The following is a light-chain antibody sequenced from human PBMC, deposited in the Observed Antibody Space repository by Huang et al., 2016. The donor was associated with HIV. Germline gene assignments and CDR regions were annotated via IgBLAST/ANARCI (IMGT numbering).Light chain of an antibody. V-gene: IGKV1-39*01. CDR3: QQSYSTLRYT. J-gene: IGKJ2*01. Sequence: DIQMTQSTSSLSASVGDRVTITCRASQSISSYLNWYQQKPGKAPKLLIYAASSLQSGVPSRCSGSGSGTDFTLTISSLQPEDFATYYCQQSYSTLRYTFGQGTKLEIK. CDR1: QSISSY. CDR2: AAS.